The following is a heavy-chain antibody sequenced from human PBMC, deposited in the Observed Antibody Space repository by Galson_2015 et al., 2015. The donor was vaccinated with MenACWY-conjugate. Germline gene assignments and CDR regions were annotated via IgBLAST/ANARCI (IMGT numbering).Heavy chain of an antibody. CDR1: GFTFSDYY. CDR2: ISTRSST. V-gene: IGHV3-11*06. D-gene: IGHD1-14*01. CDR3: ASFPRAPGNYLDH. J-gene: IGHJ4*02. Sequence: SLRLSCAASGFTFSDYYMSWVRQAPGKGLECVAYISTRSSTNYADSVQGRFTISRDNSKNSVYLQMDTLRAEDTSVSYCASFPRAPGNYLDHWGQGTPVTVSS.